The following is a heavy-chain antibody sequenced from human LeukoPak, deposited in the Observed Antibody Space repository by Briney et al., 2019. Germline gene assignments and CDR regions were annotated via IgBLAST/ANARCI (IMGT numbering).Heavy chain of an antibody. CDR1: GGSFSGYY. V-gene: IGHV4-34*01. D-gene: IGHD3-16*01. Sequence: SETLSLTCAVYGGSFSGYYWSWIRQPPGKGLEWIGEINHSGSTNYNPSLKSRVTISVDTSKNQFSLKLSSVTAADTAVYYCARGRGIRRGYWYFDLWGRGTLVTVSS. J-gene: IGHJ2*01. CDR2: INHSGST. CDR3: ARGRGIRRGYWYFDL.